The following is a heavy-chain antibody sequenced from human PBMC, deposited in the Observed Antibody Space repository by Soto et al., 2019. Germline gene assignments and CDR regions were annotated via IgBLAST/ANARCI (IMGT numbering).Heavy chain of an antibody. Sequence: GGSLRLSCAASGFTFSSYEMNWVRQAPGKGLEWVSYISSSGSTIYYADSVKGRFTISRDNAKNSLYLQMNSLRAEDTAVYYCARVQSGSYYEMGAFDIWGQGTMVTVSS. CDR1: GFTFSSYE. V-gene: IGHV3-48*03. D-gene: IGHD1-26*01. CDR3: ARVQSGSYYEMGAFDI. CDR2: ISSSGSTI. J-gene: IGHJ3*02.